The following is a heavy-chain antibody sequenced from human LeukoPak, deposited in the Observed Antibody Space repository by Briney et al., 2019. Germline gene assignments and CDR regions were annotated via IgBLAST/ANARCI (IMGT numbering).Heavy chain of an antibody. V-gene: IGHV1-18*04. CDR1: GYTFTGYY. CDR3: ARGVGDGYNN. D-gene: IGHD5-24*01. J-gene: IGHJ4*02. Sequence: ASVKVSCKASGYTFTGYYMHWVRQAPGQGLGWMGWISAYNGNTNYAQKLQGRVTMTTDTSTSTAYMELRSLRSDDTAVYYCARGVGDGYNNWGQGTLVTVSS. CDR2: ISAYNGNT.